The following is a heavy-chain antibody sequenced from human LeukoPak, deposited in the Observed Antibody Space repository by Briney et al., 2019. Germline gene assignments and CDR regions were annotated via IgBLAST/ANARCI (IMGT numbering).Heavy chain of an antibody. D-gene: IGHD6-19*01. J-gene: IGHJ6*02. Sequence: GESLKISCKGSGYSFTSYWISWVRQLPGKGLEWMGRIDPSDSYTNYSPSFQGHVTISADKSISTAYLQWSRLKASDTAMYYCASSSGWSESYYYYGMDVWGQGTTVTVSS. CDR1: GYSFTSYW. V-gene: IGHV5-10-1*01. CDR2: IDPSDSYT. CDR3: ASSSGWSESYYYYGMDV.